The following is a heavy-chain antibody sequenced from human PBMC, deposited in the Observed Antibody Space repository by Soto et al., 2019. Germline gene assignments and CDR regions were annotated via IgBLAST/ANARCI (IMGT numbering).Heavy chain of an antibody. CDR3: ARVGYCTSTSCYDFDY. CDR2: IYYNGST. D-gene: IGHD2-2*01. J-gene: IGHJ4*02. CDR1: GGSISSGGYY. Sequence: PSETLSLTCTVSGGSISSGGYYWSWIRQHPGKGLEWIGYIYYNGSTYYNPSLKSRVTISVDTSKNQFSLKLSSVTAADTAVYYCARVGYCTSTSCYDFDYWGQGTLVPSPQ. V-gene: IGHV4-31*03.